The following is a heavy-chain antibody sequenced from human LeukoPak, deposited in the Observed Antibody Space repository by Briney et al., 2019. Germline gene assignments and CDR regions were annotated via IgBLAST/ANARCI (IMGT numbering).Heavy chain of an antibody. CDR1: GGSISSGDYY. CDR3: ARVDDYSLPRTRSSNDY. J-gene: IGHJ4*02. Sequence: SETLSLTCTVSGGSISSGDYYWSWIRQPPGKGLEWIGYIYYSGSTYYNPSLKSRVTISVDTSKNQFSLKPSSVTAADTAVYYCARVDDYSLPRTRSSNDYWGQGTLVTVSS. CDR2: IYYSGST. V-gene: IGHV4-30-4*01. D-gene: IGHD4/OR15-4a*01.